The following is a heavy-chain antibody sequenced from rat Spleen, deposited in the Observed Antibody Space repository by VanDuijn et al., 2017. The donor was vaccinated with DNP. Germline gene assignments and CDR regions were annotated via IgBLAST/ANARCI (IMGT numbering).Heavy chain of an antibody. CDR2: IIYDGSRT. CDR3: ARHVDTGPYYAMDV. Sequence: EVQLVESGGGLVQPGRSLKLSCAASGFTFSDYNMAWVRQAPKKGLEWVATIIYDGSRTYYRDSVKGRFTISRDNTKSTLYLQIDSLGSEDTATYYCARHVDTGPYYAMDVWGQGISVTVSS. CDR1: GFTFSDYN. D-gene: IGHD4-1*01. J-gene: IGHJ4*01. V-gene: IGHV5S10*01.